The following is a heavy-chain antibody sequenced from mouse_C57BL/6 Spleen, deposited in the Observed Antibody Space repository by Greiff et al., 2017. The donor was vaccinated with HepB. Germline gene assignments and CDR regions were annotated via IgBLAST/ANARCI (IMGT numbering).Heavy chain of an antibody. CDR3: AIYYGNWDWFAY. Sequence: QVQLQQPGAELVKPGASVKMSCKASGYTFTSYWITWVKQRPGQGLEWIGDIYPGSGSTNYNEKFKSKATLTVDTSSSTAYMQLSSLTSEDSAVYYCAIYYGNWDWFAYWGQGTLVTVSA. V-gene: IGHV1-55*01. J-gene: IGHJ3*01. CDR1: GYTFTSYW. CDR2: IYPGSGST. D-gene: IGHD2-1*01.